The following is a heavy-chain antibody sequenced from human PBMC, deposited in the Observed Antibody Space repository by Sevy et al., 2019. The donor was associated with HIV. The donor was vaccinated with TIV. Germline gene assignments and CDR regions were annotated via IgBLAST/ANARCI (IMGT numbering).Heavy chain of an antibody. CDR3: VRNGGAYDAGFEP. CDR2: ISSSDSTT. J-gene: IGHJ5*02. CDR1: GFTFSNYD. Sequence: GGSLRLSCVASGFTFSNYDMNWVRQAPGKGLEWVSKISSSDSTTYYAVTLNGRFTISRDNAKKSLYLQMNNLRAEDTALYYCVRNGGAYDAGFEPWGQGTLVTVSS. V-gene: IGHV3-48*03. D-gene: IGHD3-22*01.